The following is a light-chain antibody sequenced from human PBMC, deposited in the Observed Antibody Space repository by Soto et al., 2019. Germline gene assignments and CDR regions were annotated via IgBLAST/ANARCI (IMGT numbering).Light chain of an antibody. CDR2: DVT. J-gene: IGLJ3*02. CDR1: SIDVGAYNY. V-gene: IGLV2-11*01. CDR3: CSYTGNSWV. Sequence: QSALTQPRSVSGSPGQSVTISCTGTSIDVGAYNYVSWYQQHPGKAPRLMIYDVTKRPSGVPDRFSGSKSGNTASLTISGLQAEDEADYYCCSYTGNSWVFGGGTKVTVL.